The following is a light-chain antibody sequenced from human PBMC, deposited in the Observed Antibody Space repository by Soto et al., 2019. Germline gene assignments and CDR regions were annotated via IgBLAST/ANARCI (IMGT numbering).Light chain of an antibody. CDR1: QVIGSRY. J-gene: IGKJ2*01. CDR3: QQFGSSIPHT. Sequence: EIVMTQSPGTLSLSPGERATISCRASQVIGSRYLAWYHQKSGQAPRLLIYGASSRATGIPDRFSGSGSGTDFPLTISRLEPEDFGGYYCQQFGSSIPHTFGQGTKLEIK. V-gene: IGKV3-20*01. CDR2: GAS.